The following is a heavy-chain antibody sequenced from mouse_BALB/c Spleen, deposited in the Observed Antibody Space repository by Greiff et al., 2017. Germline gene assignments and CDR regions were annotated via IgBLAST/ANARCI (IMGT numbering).Heavy chain of an antibody. CDR2: ISSGSSTI. CDR3: ARGYYYGSGGYFDY. Sequence: EVKLMESGGGLVQPGGSRKLSCAASGFTFSSFGMHWVRQAPEKGLEWVAYISSGSSTIYYADTVKGRFTISRDNPKNTLFLQMTSLRSEDTAMYYCARGYYYGSGGYFDYWGQGTTLTVSS. V-gene: IGHV5-17*02. D-gene: IGHD1-1*01. J-gene: IGHJ2*01. CDR1: GFTFSSFG.